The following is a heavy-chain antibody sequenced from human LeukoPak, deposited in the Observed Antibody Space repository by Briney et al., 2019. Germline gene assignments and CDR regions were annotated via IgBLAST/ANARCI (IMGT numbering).Heavy chain of an antibody. V-gene: IGHV4-39*01. J-gene: IGHJ3*02. CDR1: GGSISSSSYY. CDR3: AKPSRGWLQFDAFDI. Sequence: PSETLSFTCTVSGGSISSSSYYWGWIRQPPGKGLEWIGSIYYSGSTYYNPSLKSRVTISVDTSKNQFSLKLSSVTAADTAVYYCAKPSRGWLQFDAFDIWGQGTMVTVSS. CDR2: IYYSGST. D-gene: IGHD5-24*01.